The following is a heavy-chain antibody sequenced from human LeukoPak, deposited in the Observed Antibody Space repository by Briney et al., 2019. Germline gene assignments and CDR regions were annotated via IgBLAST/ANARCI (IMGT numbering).Heavy chain of an antibody. CDR3: AKDHGSSDWYYFDY. D-gene: IGHD6-13*01. V-gene: IGHV3-7*01. J-gene: IGHJ4*02. CDR2: IKTDGSQI. CDR1: GFISSCYW. Sequence: GGFLRLCCVASGFISSCYWMCWVRHAAGEGLEWSYNIKTDGSQIYYVDSVKGRFTISRDNSKNTLYLQMNTLRADDTAVYYCAKDHGSSDWYYFDYWGQGTLVTVSS.